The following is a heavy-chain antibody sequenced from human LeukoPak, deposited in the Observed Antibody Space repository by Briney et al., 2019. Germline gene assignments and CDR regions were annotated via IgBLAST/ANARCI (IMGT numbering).Heavy chain of an antibody. Sequence: SGTLSLTCAVSGGSISSSNWWSWVRQPPGKGLEWIGEIYHSGSTNYNPSLKSRVTISVDKSKNQFSLKLSSVTAADTAVYYCARVVEMATIPIDYWGQGTLVTVSS. J-gene: IGHJ4*02. CDR2: IYHSGST. D-gene: IGHD5-24*01. CDR1: GGSISSSNW. V-gene: IGHV4-4*02. CDR3: ARVVEMATIPIDY.